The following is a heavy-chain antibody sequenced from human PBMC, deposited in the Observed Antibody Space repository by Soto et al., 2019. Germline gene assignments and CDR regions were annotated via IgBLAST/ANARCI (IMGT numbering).Heavy chain of an antibody. CDR2: ISPFFGTT. Sequence: QVHLVQSGADGRKSGSSVRVSCTASGGGTLSNDAISWVRQAPGQGLEWLGRISPFFGTTDYSQSFQGRLTMTADASTGTVYMDLRSLRSDDPAVYYCAREVVTETTWGSFASWGQGTLVTVSS. J-gene: IGHJ4*02. V-gene: IGHV1-69*01. D-gene: IGHD2-21*02. CDR3: AREVVTETTWGSFAS. CDR1: GGGTLSNDA.